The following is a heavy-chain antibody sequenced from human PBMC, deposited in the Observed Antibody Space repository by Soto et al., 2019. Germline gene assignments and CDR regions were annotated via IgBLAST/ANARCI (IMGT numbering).Heavy chain of an antibody. CDR1: GCTFSSYA. Sequence: ASVKVSCKASGCTFSSYAISWVRQAPGQGLEWMGGIIPIFGTANYAQKFKGRVTITADESTRTAYMELRSLRSEDTAVYYCASGGGSNYGMDVWGKGTPVTVSS. D-gene: IGHD5-12*01. V-gene: IGHV1-69*13. CDR2: IIPIFGTA. J-gene: IGHJ6*04. CDR3: ASGGGSNYGMDV.